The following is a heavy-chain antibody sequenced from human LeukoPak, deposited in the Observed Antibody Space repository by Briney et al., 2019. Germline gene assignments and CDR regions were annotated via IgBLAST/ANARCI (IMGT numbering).Heavy chain of an antibody. J-gene: IGHJ3*02. CDR1: GFTFSSYS. Sequence: GGSLRLSCAASGFTFSSYSMNWVRQAPGKGLEWVSSIRSTSSYIYYADSVKGRFTISRDNAKNSLYLQMNSLRAEDTAVFYCARDVRSYSLPDAFDIWGQGTMVTVSS. CDR3: ARDVRSYSLPDAFDI. D-gene: IGHD1-26*01. V-gene: IGHV3-21*01. CDR2: IRSTSSYI.